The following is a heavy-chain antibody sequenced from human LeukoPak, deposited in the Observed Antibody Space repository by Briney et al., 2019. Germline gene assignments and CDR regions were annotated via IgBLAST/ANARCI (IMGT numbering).Heavy chain of an antibody. D-gene: IGHD2-2*01. J-gene: IGHJ4*02. CDR3: ARAARGSTSV. V-gene: IGHV1-8*01. CDR1: GYTFTSYD. CDR2: MNPNSGNT. Sequence: AASVKVSCKASGYTFTSYDINWVRQATGQGVEWMGWMNPNSGNTGYAQKFQGRVTLTRNTSISTAYMELSRLRSEDTAVYYCARAARGSTSVWGQGTLATVSS.